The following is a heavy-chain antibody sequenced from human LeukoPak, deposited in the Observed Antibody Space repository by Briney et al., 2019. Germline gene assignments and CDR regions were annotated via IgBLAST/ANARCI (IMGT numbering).Heavy chain of an antibody. V-gene: IGHV3-21*01. CDR1: GFTFSSYS. Sequence: GGSLGLSCAASGFTFSSYSMNWVRQAPGKGLEWVSSISSSSSYIYYADSVKGRFTISRDNAKNSLYLQMNSLRAEDTAVYYCARDFITGDAFDIWGQGTMVTVSS. CDR3: ARDFITGDAFDI. D-gene: IGHD3-10*01. J-gene: IGHJ3*02. CDR2: ISSSSSYI.